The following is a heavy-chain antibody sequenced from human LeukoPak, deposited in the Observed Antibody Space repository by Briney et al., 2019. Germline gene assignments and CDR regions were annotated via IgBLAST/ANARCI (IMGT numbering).Heavy chain of an antibody. Sequence: SETLSLTCTVAGGSISSYYWSWIRQPPGKGLHCIGYIYYSGSTDHNPSLKSRVTISVDTSKNQFSLNLSSVTAADTAVYYCARHGNWGDYFYYGMDVWGQGTTVTVSS. D-gene: IGHD3-16*01. CDR3: ARHGNWGDYFYYGMDV. CDR2: IYYSGST. V-gene: IGHV4-59*08. J-gene: IGHJ6*02. CDR1: GGSISSYY.